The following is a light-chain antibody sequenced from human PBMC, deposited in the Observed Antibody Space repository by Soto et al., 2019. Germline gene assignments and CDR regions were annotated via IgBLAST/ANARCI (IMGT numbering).Light chain of an antibody. CDR1: SSDVGGYNY. CDR2: DVS. Sequence: QSVLPQAASVSGSPGPSITISCTGTSSDVGGYNYVSWYQQHPGKAPKFMIYDVSNRPSGVSNRFSGSKSGNTASLTISGLQAEDEADYYCCSYTTSNTRQIVFGTGTKVTVL. J-gene: IGLJ1*01. V-gene: IGLV2-14*01. CDR3: CSYTTSNTRQIV.